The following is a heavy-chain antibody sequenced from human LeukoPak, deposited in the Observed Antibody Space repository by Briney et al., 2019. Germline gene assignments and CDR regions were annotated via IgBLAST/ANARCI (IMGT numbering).Heavy chain of an antibody. Sequence: GGSLRLSCAASGFTFSSYEMNWVRQAPGKGLKGVSYISSSGSTIYYADSVKGRFTISRDNAKNSLYLQMNSLRAEDTAVYYCASGIAVAANWFDPWGQGTLVTVSS. J-gene: IGHJ5*02. CDR2: ISSSGSTI. D-gene: IGHD6-19*01. V-gene: IGHV3-48*03. CDR1: GFTFSSYE. CDR3: ASGIAVAANWFDP.